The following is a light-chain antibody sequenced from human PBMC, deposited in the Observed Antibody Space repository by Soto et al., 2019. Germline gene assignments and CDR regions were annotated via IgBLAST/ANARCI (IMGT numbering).Light chain of an antibody. CDR1: QSISSW. Sequence: DIQMTQSPSTLSASVGDRVTITCRASQSISSWLAWYQQKPGKPPKLMIYKASILESGVPSRFSGSGSGTEFTLTISSLQPDDFATYYCQQFHSYSITFGQGTRLEIK. J-gene: IGKJ5*01. CDR3: QQFHSYSIT. CDR2: KAS. V-gene: IGKV1-5*03.